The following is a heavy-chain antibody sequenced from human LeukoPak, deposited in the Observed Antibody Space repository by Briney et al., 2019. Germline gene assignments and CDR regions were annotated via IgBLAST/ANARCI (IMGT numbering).Heavy chain of an antibody. CDR3: ARTSLGYCSSTSCYNAFDI. CDR2: IYYSGST. D-gene: IGHD2-2*02. Sequence: SETLSLTCTVSGGSISSYYWSWIRQPPGKGLEWIGYIYYSGSTNYNPSLKSRVTISVDTSKNQFSLKLSSVTAADTAVYYCARTSLGYCSSTSCYNAFDIWGQGTMVTVS. V-gene: IGHV4-59*01. CDR1: GGSISSYY. J-gene: IGHJ3*02.